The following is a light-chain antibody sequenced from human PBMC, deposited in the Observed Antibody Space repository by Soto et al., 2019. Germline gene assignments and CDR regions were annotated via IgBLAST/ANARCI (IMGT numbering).Light chain of an antibody. Sequence: RSSSSAYPEQKVTISCTGTSSDVGGYNYVSWYQHHPGKAPRLMVYEVSKRPSGVPDRFSGSKSCNTASLTVSGLQTEDEADYYCNSHACRLPVVFG. J-gene: IGLJ2*01. CDR1: SSDVGGYNY. V-gene: IGLV2-8*01. CDR2: EVS. CDR3: NSHACRLPVV.